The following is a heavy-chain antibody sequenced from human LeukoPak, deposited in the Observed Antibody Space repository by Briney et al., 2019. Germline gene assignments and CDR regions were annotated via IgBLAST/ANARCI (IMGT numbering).Heavy chain of an antibody. CDR2: IYSGGGT. J-gene: IGHJ4*02. V-gene: IGHV3-53*01. CDR3: ARDVGLVIMGYFDY. Sequence: GGSLRLSCAASGFTVSSNYISWVRQAPGKGLEWVSVIYSGGGTNYADSVKGRFTISRDNSKNTLYLQMNSLRAEDTAVYYCARDVGLVIMGYFDYWGQGTLVTVSS. D-gene: IGHD3/OR15-3a*01. CDR1: GFTVSSNY.